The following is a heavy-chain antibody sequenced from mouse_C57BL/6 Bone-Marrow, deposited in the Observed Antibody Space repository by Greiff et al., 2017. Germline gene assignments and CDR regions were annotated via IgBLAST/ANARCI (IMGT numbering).Heavy chain of an antibody. J-gene: IGHJ3*01. CDR1: GFTFSDYG. D-gene: IGHD2-3*01. CDR2: ISSGSSTI. CDR3: ARPDGPTWFAY. Sequence: EVMLVESGGGLVKPGGSLKLSCAASGFTFSDYGMHWVRQAPETGLEWVAYISSGSSTIYYADTVKGQFTIARDNAKHTLFLQMASLRSEDTAMDYCARPDGPTWFAYWGQGTLVTVSA. V-gene: IGHV5-17*01.